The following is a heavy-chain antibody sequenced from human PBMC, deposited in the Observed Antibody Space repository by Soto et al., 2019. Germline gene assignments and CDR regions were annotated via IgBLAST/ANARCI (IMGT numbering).Heavy chain of an antibody. D-gene: IGHD3-22*01. CDR1: GGSFSGYY. V-gene: IGHV4-34*01. Sequence: SETLSLTCAVYGGSFSGYYWSWIRQPPGKGLEWIGEINHSGSTNYNPSLKSRVTISVDTSKNQFSLKLSSVTAADTAVYYCARGSRLDYDSSGSSLNWFDPWGQGTMVTVYS. J-gene: IGHJ5*02. CDR3: ARGSRLDYDSSGSSLNWFDP. CDR2: INHSGST.